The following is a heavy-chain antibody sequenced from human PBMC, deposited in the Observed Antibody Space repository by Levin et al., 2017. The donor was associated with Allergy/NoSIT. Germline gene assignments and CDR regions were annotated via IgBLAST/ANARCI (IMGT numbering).Heavy chain of an antibody. D-gene: IGHD2-21*01. CDR1: GYNFIDSS. CDR3: ARVRLRAIDF. Sequence: GESLKISCKTSGYNFIDSSLAWVRQAPGQGLEWMGWISAYNGIRNYLQSLQGRFTMTTDTSTNTAYMELRSLRSDDTAIYYCARVRLRAIDFWGQGTLVTVSS. J-gene: IGHJ4*02. V-gene: IGHV1-18*01. CDR2: ISAYNGIR.